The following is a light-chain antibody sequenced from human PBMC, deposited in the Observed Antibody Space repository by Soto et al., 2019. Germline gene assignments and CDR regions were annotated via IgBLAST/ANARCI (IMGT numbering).Light chain of an antibody. J-gene: IGLJ1*01. CDR3: SSYTSSSTPYV. V-gene: IGLV2-14*01. CDR2: DVS. CDR1: SSDVGGYNY. Sequence: QSVLTQPASVSGSPGQSITISCTGTSSDVGGYNYVSWSQQHPGKAPNLMIYDVSNRPSGVSNRFSGSKSGNTASLTISGLQAEDEADYYCSSYTSSSTPYVFGTGTKVTVL.